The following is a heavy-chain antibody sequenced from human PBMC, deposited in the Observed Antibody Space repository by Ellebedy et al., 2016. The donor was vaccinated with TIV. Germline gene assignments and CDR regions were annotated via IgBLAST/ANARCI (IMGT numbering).Heavy chain of an antibody. D-gene: IGHD4-17*01. CDR2: IRRRGTPI. CDR3: ARDPTTDYGDYNWFDP. CDR1: GFSFSDYN. Sequence: GESLKISCAASGFSFSDYNMSWIRQVPGKALEWISYIRRRGTPIYYADSVKGRFTISRDNAKNSLFLHMNFLRAGDTAVYYCARDPTTDYGDYNWFDPWGPGTLVTVSS. J-gene: IGHJ5*02. V-gene: IGHV3-11*01.